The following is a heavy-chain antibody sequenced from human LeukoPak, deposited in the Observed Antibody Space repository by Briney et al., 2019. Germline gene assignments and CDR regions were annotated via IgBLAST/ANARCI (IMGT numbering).Heavy chain of an antibody. CDR1: GFTVSSVY. D-gene: IGHD3-9*01. CDR2: IYSGGST. Sequence: GGSLRLSCAAPGFTVSSVYMSWVRQAPGKGLEWVSVIYSGGSTTYADSVKGRFTISRDNSKNTLYLQMNRLRAEDTAVYYCAREGPPAYDISIGYYSGWFDPRGQGTLVTVSS. J-gene: IGHJ5*02. V-gene: IGHV3-66*01. CDR3: AREGPPAYDISIGYYSGWFDP.